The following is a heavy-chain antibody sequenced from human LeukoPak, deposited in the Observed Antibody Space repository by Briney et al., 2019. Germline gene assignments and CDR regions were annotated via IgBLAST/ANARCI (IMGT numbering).Heavy chain of an antibody. Sequence: SVKVSCKASRGTFSSYAIRWVRQAPGQGREWMGGIIPIFGTANYAQKFQGRVTITADESTSTAYMELNSLRCEDTAVYYCARSLVDYVSWSYRSFDYWGQGTLVTVSS. CDR3: ARSLVDYVSWSYRSFDY. CDR1: RGTFSSYA. J-gene: IGHJ4*02. CDR2: IIPIFGTA. D-gene: IGHD3-16*01. V-gene: IGHV1-69*13.